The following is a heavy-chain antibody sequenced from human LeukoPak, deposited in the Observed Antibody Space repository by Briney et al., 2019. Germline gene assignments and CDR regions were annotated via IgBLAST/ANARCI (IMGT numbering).Heavy chain of an antibody. V-gene: IGHV1-46*01. D-gene: IGHD2/OR15-2a*01. J-gene: IGHJ4*02. CDR3: VRELLSSFDY. Sequence: GASVKISCKTSGYIFTTYYINWVRQAPGQGLEWMGIINPSGGSTTYAQNFQGRVTMTRDTSTSTVYMELSSLRSEDTAVFYCVRELLSSFDYWGQGTLVTVSS. CDR1: GYIFTTYY. CDR2: INPSGGST.